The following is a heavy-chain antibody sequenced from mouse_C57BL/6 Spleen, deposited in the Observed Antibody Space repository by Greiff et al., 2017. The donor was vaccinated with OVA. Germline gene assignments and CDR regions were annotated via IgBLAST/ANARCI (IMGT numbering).Heavy chain of an antibody. Sequence: VKLMESGPGLVAPSQSLSITCTVSGFSLTSYGVHWVRQPPGKGLEWLVVIWSDGSTTYNSALKSRLSISKDNSKSQVFLKMNSLQTDDTAMYYCARHDYGNYGAMDYWGQGTSVTVSS. D-gene: IGHD2-1*01. CDR2: IWSDGST. J-gene: IGHJ4*01. CDR3: ARHDYGNYGAMDY. V-gene: IGHV2-6-1*01. CDR1: GFSLTSYG.